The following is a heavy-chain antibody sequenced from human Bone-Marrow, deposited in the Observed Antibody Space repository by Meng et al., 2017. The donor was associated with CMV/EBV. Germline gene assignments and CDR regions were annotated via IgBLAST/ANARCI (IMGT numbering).Heavy chain of an antibody. CDR2: INSDGSST. CDR3: ARGRGSGSYWAWFDP. Sequence: GESLKISCAASGFTFSSYWKHWVRQAPGKGLVWVSRINSDGSSTSYADSVKGRFTISRDNAKNRLYLQMNSLRAEDTAVYYCARGRGSGSYWAWFDPWGQGTLVTVSS. J-gene: IGHJ5*02. V-gene: IGHV3-74*01. D-gene: IGHD1-26*01. CDR1: GFTFSSYW.